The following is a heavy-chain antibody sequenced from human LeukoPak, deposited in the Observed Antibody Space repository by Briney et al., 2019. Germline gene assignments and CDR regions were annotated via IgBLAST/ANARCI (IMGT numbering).Heavy chain of an antibody. J-gene: IGHJ3*02. CDR3: ARRCRSTSCYNAFDI. Sequence: ASETLSLTCTVSGGSISSSSHYWGWIRQPPGKGLEGIGSIYYSGSTYYNPSLKSRVTISVDTSKNQFSLKLSSVTAADTAVYYCARRCRSTSCYNAFDIWGQGTMVTVSS. V-gene: IGHV4-39*01. CDR2: IYYSGST. D-gene: IGHD2-2*01. CDR1: GGSISSSSHY.